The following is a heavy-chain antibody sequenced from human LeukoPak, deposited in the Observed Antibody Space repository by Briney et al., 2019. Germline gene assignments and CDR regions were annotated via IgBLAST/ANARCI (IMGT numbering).Heavy chain of an antibody. Sequence: PSETLSLTCTASGGSITSRYWTWIRQPPGKGLEWIGYIHYSGSTNYNPSLKSRVTMSVDTSKNQFSLKMTSVTAADTAVYYCARGDGYNSNHFDYWGQGTLVTVSS. CDR2: IHYSGST. J-gene: IGHJ4*02. D-gene: IGHD5-24*01. CDR1: GGSITSRY. CDR3: ARGDGYNSNHFDY. V-gene: IGHV4-59*11.